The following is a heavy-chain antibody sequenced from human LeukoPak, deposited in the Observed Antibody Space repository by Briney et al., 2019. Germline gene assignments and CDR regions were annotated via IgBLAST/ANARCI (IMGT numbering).Heavy chain of an antibody. D-gene: IGHD5-24*01. V-gene: IGHV1-46*01. CDR1: GYAFTSYY. Sequence: ASVKVSCKASGYAFTSYYMHWVRQAPGQGLEWMGIINPSGGSTSYAQKFQGRDTMARDMSTSTVYMELSSLRSEDTAVYYCARAPQLDYWGQGTLVTVSS. CDR2: INPSGGST. CDR3: ARAPQLDY. J-gene: IGHJ4*02.